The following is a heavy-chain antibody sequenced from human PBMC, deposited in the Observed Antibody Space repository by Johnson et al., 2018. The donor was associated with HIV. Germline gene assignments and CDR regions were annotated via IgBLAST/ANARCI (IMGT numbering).Heavy chain of an antibody. Sequence: QVQVVESGGGVVQPGRSLRLSCTASGFTFRSYAMHWVRQAPGKGLEWVALISYDGSNKYYADYVKGRFTVSRENSKNMLYLQMDSLRGEDTAVYYCARDLIYSGSWYDTQSALDIWGQGTMVTVSS. D-gene: IGHD6-13*01. CDR2: ISYDGSNK. CDR3: ARDLIYSGSWYDTQSALDI. J-gene: IGHJ3*02. V-gene: IGHV3-30*03. CDR1: GFTFRSYA.